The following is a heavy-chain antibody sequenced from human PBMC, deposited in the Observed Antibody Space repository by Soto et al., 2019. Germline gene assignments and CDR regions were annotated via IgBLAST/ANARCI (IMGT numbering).Heavy chain of an antibody. D-gene: IGHD1-26*01. J-gene: IGHJ6*03. CDR1: GGSISSSSYY. V-gene: IGHV4-39*01. Sequence: SETLSLTCTVSGGSISSSSYYWGWIRQPPGKGLEWIGSIYYSGSTYYNPSLKSRVTISVDTSKNQFSLKLSSVTAADTAVYYCARRRGATGGYYYYMDVWGKGTTVTVSS. CDR3: ARRRGATGGYYYYMDV. CDR2: IYYSGST.